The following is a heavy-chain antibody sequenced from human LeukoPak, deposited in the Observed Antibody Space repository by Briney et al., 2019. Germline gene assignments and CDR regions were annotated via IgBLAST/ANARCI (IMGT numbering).Heavy chain of an antibody. CDR3: AREGYCSGGSCDNWFDP. D-gene: IGHD2-15*01. CDR2: IYHSGST. J-gene: IGHJ5*02. V-gene: IGHV4-30-2*01. Sequence: SQTLSLTCAVSGGSISSGGYSWSWIRQPPGKGLEWIGYIYHSGSTYYNPSLKSRVTISVDRSKNQFSLKLSSVTAPDTAVYYCAREGYCSGGSCDNWFDPWGQGTLVTVSS. CDR1: GGSISSGGYS.